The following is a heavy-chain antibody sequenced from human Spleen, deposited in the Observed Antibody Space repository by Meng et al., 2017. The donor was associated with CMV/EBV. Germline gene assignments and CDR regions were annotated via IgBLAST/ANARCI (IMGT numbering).Heavy chain of an antibody. D-gene: IGHD3-22*01. CDR2: ISSSSYI. CDR3: ARDRNYYDSSGYPPAGY. J-gene: IGHJ4*02. Sequence: GESLKISCAASGFTFSSYSMNWVRQAPGKGLEWVSSISSSSYIYYADSVKGRFTISRDNAKNSLYLQMNSLRAEDTAVYYCARDRNYYDSSGYPPAGYWGQGTLVTVSS. V-gene: IGHV3-21*01. CDR1: GFTFSSYS.